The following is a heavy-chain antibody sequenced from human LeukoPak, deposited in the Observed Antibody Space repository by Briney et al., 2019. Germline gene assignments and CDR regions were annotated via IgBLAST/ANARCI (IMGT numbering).Heavy chain of an antibody. CDR1: GYTFTGYY. V-gene: IGHV1-2*02. CDR3: ARPQESYGSGSINWFDP. Sequence: ASVKVSCKASGYTFTGYYMHWVRQAPGQGLEWMGWINPNSGGTNYAQKLQGRVTMTTDTSTSTAYMELRSLRSDDTAVYYCARPQESYGSGSINWFDPWGQGTLVTVSS. J-gene: IGHJ5*02. CDR2: INPNSGGT. D-gene: IGHD3-10*01.